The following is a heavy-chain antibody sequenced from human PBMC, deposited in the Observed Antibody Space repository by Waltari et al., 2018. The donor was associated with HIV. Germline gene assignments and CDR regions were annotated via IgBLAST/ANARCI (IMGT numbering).Heavy chain of an antibody. V-gene: IGHV3-73*01. J-gene: IGHJ4*02. CDR3: TGHVEPREDSQTEY. CDR1: APTRCTPL. Sequence: EVGLVEPGQGLVQPGGSANRPLPASAPTRCTPLHTLVRQASWKGLECICLIERKANSFATRYEASVRGRFAVSREDSKNTSYLQMDSLKTEDTAIYYCTGHVEPREDSQTEYWCQGNLVTVSS. CDR2: IERKANSFAT. D-gene: IGHD1-26*01.